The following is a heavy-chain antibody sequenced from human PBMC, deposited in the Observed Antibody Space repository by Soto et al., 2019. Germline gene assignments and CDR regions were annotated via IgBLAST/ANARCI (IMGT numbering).Heavy chain of an antibody. Sequence: QLQLKESGPGLVKPSETLSLTCTVSGGSISSTNYCWGWIRETPGKGLEWIGSVCYSGNTYYNPSLSSRVTISVDTSNNQFSVNLSSVTATDTALYYCARHLPRIGWFEPWGQGTLVTVSS. CDR3: ARHLPRIGWFEP. CDR1: GGSISSTNYC. V-gene: IGHV4-39*01. J-gene: IGHJ5*02. CDR2: VCYSGNT. D-gene: IGHD2-15*01.